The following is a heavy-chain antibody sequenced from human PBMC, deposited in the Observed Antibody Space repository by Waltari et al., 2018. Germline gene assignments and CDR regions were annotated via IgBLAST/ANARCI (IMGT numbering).Heavy chain of an antibody. D-gene: IGHD3-10*01. CDR3: AKYYGSVVSYFDY. V-gene: IGHV3-23*04. J-gene: IGHJ4*02. CDR2: ISGSGGST. Sequence: ELPLVESGCGLVHPGASLSLSCSDSAFPLTGYAFSCVRKAPGKGVEWVSAISGSGGSTYYADSVKGRFTISRDKSKNTLYLQMNSLRAEDTAVYYCAKYYGSVVSYFDYWGQGTLVTVSS. CDR1: AFPLTGYA.